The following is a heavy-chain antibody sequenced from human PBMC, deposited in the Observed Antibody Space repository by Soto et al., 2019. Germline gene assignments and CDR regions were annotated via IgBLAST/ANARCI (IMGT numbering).Heavy chain of an antibody. D-gene: IGHD2-2*01. V-gene: IGHV1-8*01. CDR3: ARGGLGEPAATIDWFDP. Sequence: ASVKVSFKASGYTFTTFDIDGVRQVTGQVLEWMGWMNPYNGNTGSTQKFQGRVTMTRNTSISTVYMELTSLRSEDTAVYYCARGGLGEPAATIDWFDPWGQGTLVNLSS. CDR2: MNPYNGNT. J-gene: IGHJ5*02. CDR1: GYTFTTFD.